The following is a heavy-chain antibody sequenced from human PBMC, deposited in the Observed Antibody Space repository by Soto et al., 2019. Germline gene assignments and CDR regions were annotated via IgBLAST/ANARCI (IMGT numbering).Heavy chain of an antibody. Sequence: SEPLSLTRAESGDSIISIYHWAWIRQPPGWSLEWIASIFPTVTTYHTPSLQSRVTLSVDTSKHKFHLSLSSVSAADKAVYYLARTDNVGYYTHCGQGNRVPAPQ. V-gene: IGHV4-38-2*01. J-gene: IGHJ4*02. CDR3: ARTDNVGYYTH. CDR1: GDSIISIYH. D-gene: IGHD3-3*01. CDR2: IFPTVTT.